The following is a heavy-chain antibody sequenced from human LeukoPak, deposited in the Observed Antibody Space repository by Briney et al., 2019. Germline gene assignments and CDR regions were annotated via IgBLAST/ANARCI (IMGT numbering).Heavy chain of an antibody. CDR1: GYTITGYY. V-gene: IGHV1-2*06. D-gene: IGHD5-24*01. CDR3: ARGRWLQFQDY. CDR2: INPNSGGT. Sequence: ASVKVSCKASGYTITGYYMHWVRQAPGQGLEWMGRINPNSGGTNYAQRFQGRVTMTRDTSISTAYMELSRLRSDDTAVYYCARGRWLQFQDYWGQGTLVTVSS. J-gene: IGHJ4*02.